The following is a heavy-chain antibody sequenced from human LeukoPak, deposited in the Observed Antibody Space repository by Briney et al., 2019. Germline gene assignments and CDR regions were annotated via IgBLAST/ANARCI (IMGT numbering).Heavy chain of an antibody. CDR1: GYAFTSYY. D-gene: IGHD2-2*01. J-gene: IGHJ3*02. V-gene: IGHV1-46*01. CDR2: INPSGGST. CDR3: ARDFPKYCSSTSCYSWFHAFDI. Sequence: ASVKVSCKASGYAFTSYYMHWVRQAPGQGLEWMGIINPSGGSTSYAQKFQGRVTMTRDTSTSTVYMELSSLRSEDTAVYYCARDFPKYCSSTSCYSWFHAFDIWGQGTMVTVSS.